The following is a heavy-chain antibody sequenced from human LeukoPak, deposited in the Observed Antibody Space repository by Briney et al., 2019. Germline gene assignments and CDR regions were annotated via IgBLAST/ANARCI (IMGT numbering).Heavy chain of an antibody. J-gene: IGHJ4*02. D-gene: IGHD4-17*01. CDR2: INPNSGGT. CDR3: ARVVDYGDNGDYFDY. Sequence: ASVTVSCKASGYTFTGYYMHWVRQAPGQGLEWMGWINPNSGGTNYAQKFQGRVTMTRDTSISTAYMELSRLRSDDTAVYYCARVVDYGDNGDYFDYWGQGTLVTVSS. CDR1: GYTFTGYY. V-gene: IGHV1-2*02.